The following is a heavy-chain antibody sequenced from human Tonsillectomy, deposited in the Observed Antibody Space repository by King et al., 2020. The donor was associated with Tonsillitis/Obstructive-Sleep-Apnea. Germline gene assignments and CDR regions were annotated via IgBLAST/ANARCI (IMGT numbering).Heavy chain of an antibody. J-gene: IGHJ5*02. CDR2: IYYSGST. Sequence: PLQESGPGLVKPSETLSLTCTVSGGSISSSSYYWGWIRQPPGKGLEWIGSIYYSGSTNYNPSLKSRVTISVDTSKNQFSLKLSSVTAADTAVYYCARHFMNKGLWFGGGFDPWGQGTLVTVSS. CDR3: ARHFMNKGLWFGGGFDP. CDR1: GGSISSSSYY. D-gene: IGHD3-10*01. V-gene: IGHV4-39*01.